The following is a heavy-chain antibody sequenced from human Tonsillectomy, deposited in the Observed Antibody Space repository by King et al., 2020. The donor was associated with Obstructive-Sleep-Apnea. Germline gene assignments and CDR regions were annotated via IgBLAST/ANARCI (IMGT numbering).Heavy chain of an antibody. CDR3: SGDKEQQLPYGMDV. V-gene: IGHV1-69*01. CDR2: IIPIFGTA. D-gene: IGHD6-13*01. Sequence: VQLVESGAEVKKPGSSVKVSCKASGGTFSSYAISWVRQAPGQGLEWRGGIIPIFGTANYAQKFQGRVTITAYESTSTAYMELSSLRSEDTAVYYCSGDKEQQLPYGMDVWGQGTPVTVSS. J-gene: IGHJ6*02. CDR1: GGTFSSYA.